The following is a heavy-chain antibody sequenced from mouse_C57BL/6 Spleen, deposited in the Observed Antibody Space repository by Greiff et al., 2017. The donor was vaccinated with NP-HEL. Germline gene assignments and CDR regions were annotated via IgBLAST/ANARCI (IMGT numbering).Heavy chain of an antibody. CDR2: IDPSDSET. Sequence: VQLQQPGAELVRPGSSVKLSCKASGYTFTSYWMHWVKQRPIQGLEWIGNIDPSDSETHYNQKFKDKATLTVDKSSSTAYMQLSSLTSEDSTVFYGARRCYGSSRYWYFDVWGTGTTVTVSS. V-gene: IGHV1-52*01. CDR1: GYTFTSYW. D-gene: IGHD1-1*01. J-gene: IGHJ1*03. CDR3: ARRCYGSSRYWYFDV.